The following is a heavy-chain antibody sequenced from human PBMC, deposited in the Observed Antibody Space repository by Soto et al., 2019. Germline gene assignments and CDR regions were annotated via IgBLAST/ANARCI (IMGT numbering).Heavy chain of an antibody. V-gene: IGHV4-31*03. J-gene: IGHJ5*02. Sequence: QVQLQESGPGLVKPSQTLSLTCTVSGGSISSGGYYWSWIRQHPGKGLEWIGYSYYSGSTYYNPSLKSRVTISVETSKNQFSLKLSSVTAADTAVYYCARVFSDSISFFDPWGQGTLVTVSS. D-gene: IGHD6-13*01. CDR2: SYYSGST. CDR3: ARVFSDSISFFDP. CDR1: GGSISSGGYY.